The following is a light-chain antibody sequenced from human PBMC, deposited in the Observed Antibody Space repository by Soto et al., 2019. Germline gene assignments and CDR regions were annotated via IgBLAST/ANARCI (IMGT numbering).Light chain of an antibody. CDR2: AAS. Sequence: DIQVTQSPPSLSASVGDRVTITCRASRDIDNSLAWYQQIPGKAPKLRIYAASTLQSGVPSRFRGSGSGTSFTLTITTLQPEDVATYYCQKYNKAPWIFGQGTKVEV. V-gene: IGKV1-27*01. J-gene: IGKJ1*01. CDR3: QKYNKAPWI. CDR1: RDIDNS.